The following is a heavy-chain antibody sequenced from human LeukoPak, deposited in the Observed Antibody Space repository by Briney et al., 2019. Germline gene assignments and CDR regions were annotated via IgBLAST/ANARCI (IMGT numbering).Heavy chain of an antibody. CDR3: AKGGELLWFGDPFGYMDV. Sequence: PGGSLRLSCAASGFTFSSYGMSWVRQAPGKGLEWVSAISGSGGSTYYADSVKGRFTTSRDNSKNTLYLQMNSLRAEDTAVYYCAKGGELLWFGDPFGYMDVWGKGTTVTISS. V-gene: IGHV3-23*01. D-gene: IGHD3-10*01. CDR1: GFTFSSYG. J-gene: IGHJ6*03. CDR2: ISGSGGST.